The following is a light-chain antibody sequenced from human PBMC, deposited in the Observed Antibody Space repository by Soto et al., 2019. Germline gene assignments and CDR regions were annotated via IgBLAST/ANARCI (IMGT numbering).Light chain of an antibody. CDR3: QQYGSSGT. J-gene: IGKJ1*01. CDR2: GTP. V-gene: IGKV3-15*01. CDR1: QSVSSK. Sequence: EIVMTHFPATLSVYPWERATLSCRASQSVSSKLAWHQQKPGQAPRLLFYGTPTRATGIPDRFSGSGSGTDFTLTISRLEPEDFAVYYCQQYGSSGTFGQGTKVDNK.